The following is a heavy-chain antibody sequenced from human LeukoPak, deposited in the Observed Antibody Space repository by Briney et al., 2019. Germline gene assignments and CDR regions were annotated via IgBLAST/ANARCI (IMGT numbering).Heavy chain of an antibody. J-gene: IGHJ4*02. CDR3: ATDFWSGYYDSSGYRHSDY. CDR2: ISSSSNFI. Sequence: AGGSLRLSCAASGFTFSSYAMSWVRQAPGKGLEWVSSISSSSNFIYYADSVKGRFTISRDNAKSSLYLQMNSLGVEDTAVYYCATDFWSGYYDSSGYRHSDYWGQGTLVTVSS. V-gene: IGHV3-21*01. CDR1: GFTFSSYA. D-gene: IGHD3-3*01.